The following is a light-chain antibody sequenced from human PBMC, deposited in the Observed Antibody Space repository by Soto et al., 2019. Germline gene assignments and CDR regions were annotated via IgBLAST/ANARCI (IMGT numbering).Light chain of an antibody. CDR2: EVS. Sequence: QSALTQPHSASGAPGQSVTISFTGTSSDVGGYNYVSWYHHHPGKAPPLMISEVSKRPSEVPDRFSDSKSVNTAALTVSGLQGEDEVEYYCSSFAGNTHVVFGGGSKLTVL. CDR1: SSDVGGYNY. CDR3: SSFAGNTHVV. V-gene: IGLV2-8*01. J-gene: IGLJ2*01.